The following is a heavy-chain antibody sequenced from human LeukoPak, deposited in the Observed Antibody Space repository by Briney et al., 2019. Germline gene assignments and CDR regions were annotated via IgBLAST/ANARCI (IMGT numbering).Heavy chain of an antibody. CDR3: ARDLFSGYDPRTFDL. CDR2: ISSSGNTI. D-gene: IGHD5-12*01. V-gene: IGHV3-48*03. J-gene: IGHJ4*02. Sequence: PGGSLRLSCAASEFTFTSYELNWVRQAPGKGLEWVSYISSSGNTISYADSVKGRFTISRDNAKNSLYLQMNSLRAEDTALYYCARDLFSGYDPRTFDLWGQGTLVTVSS. CDR1: EFTFTSYE.